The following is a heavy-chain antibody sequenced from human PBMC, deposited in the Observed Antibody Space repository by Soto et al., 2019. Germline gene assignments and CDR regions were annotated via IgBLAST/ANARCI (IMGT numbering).Heavy chain of an antibody. J-gene: IGHJ4*02. CDR3: ARLSTSMVRGVAFDY. Sequence: QVQLQESGPGLVKPSETLSLTCTVSGGSISSYYWSWIRQPPGKGLEWIGYIYYSGSTNYNPALTIRITTSVDTSKNQFSLKLSSVTAADTAVYYCARLSTSMVRGVAFDYWGQGTLVTVSS. D-gene: IGHD3-10*01. V-gene: IGHV4-59*08. CDR2: IYYSGST. CDR1: GGSISSYY.